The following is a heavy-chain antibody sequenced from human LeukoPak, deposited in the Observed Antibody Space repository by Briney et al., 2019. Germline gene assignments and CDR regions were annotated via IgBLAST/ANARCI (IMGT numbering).Heavy chain of an antibody. CDR2: IRYDGSNK. V-gene: IGHV3-30*02. CDR3: AKSRYDSSGYYSLYDAFDI. J-gene: IGHJ3*02. D-gene: IGHD3-22*01. CDR1: GFTFSSYG. Sequence: GGSLRLSCAASGFTFSSYGMHWVRQAPGKGLEWVAFIRYDGSNKYYADSVKGRFTISRDNSKNTLYLQMNSLRAEDTAVYYCAKSRYDSSGYYSLYDAFDIWGQGTMVTVSS.